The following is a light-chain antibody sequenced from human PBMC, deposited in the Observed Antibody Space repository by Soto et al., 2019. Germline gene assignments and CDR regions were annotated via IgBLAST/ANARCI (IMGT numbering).Light chain of an antibody. CDR1: QSVSSD. V-gene: IGKV3-15*01. CDR2: GAS. J-gene: IGKJ1*01. CDR3: QQYNTWHPKMA. Sequence: VVTQSPATLSVFPGAPAPLSCRPSQSVSSDLAWYQQRPGQAPRLLIYGASTRATGIPARFRGSGSGTEFRLTISSLQSEDFATYYCQQYNTWHPKMAFGRGTKVEIK.